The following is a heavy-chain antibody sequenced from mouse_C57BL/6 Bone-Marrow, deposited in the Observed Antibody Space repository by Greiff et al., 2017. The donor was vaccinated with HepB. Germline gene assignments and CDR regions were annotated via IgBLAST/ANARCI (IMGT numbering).Heavy chain of an antibody. D-gene: IGHD2-4*01. J-gene: IGHJ3*01. V-gene: IGHV1-82*01. CDR1: GYAFSSSW. Sequence: VQLQESGPELVKPGASVKISCKASGYAFSSSWMNWVKQRPGKGLEWIGRIYPGDGDTNYNGKFKGKATLTADKSSSTAYMQLSSLTSEDSAVYFCAREGYDYDPAWFAYWGQGTLVTVSA. CDR3: AREGYDYDPAWFAY. CDR2: IYPGDGDT.